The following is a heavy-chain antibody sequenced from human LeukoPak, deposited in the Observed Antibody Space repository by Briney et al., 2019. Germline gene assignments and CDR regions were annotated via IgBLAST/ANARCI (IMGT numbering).Heavy chain of an antibody. V-gene: IGHV3-23*01. D-gene: IGHD1-1*01. Sequence: GGSLRLSCAASGFTFSSYAMSWVRQAPGKGLEWVSAISGSGGSTYYADSVKGRFTISRDNSKNTLYLQMNSLRAEDTAVYYCAKGELGRRRGPEPNWFDPWGQGTLVTVSS. CDR2: ISGSGGST. CDR3: AKGELGRRRGPEPNWFDP. J-gene: IGHJ5*02. CDR1: GFTFSSYA.